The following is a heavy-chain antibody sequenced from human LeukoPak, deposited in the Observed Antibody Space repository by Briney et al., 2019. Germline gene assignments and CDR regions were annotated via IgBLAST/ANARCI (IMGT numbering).Heavy chain of an antibody. D-gene: IGHD3-9*01. V-gene: IGHV3-30*02. Sequence: GGSLRLSCAASGFTFSSYGMHWVRQAPGKGLEWVTFIKFDGSNKYYADSVKGRFTISRDNSKNTLSLQMNSLGAEDTAVYYCAKEQYDILTGTFLYYMDVWGEGTTVIVSS. CDR1: GFTFSSYG. J-gene: IGHJ6*03. CDR3: AKEQYDILTGTFLYYMDV. CDR2: IKFDGSNK.